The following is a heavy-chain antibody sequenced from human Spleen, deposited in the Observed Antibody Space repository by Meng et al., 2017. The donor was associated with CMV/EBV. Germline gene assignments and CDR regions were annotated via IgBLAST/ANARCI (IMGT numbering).Heavy chain of an antibody. CDR1: GFIFNDFY. CDR3: ARGGTFFGVGPRGSFDY. CDR2: ITGSGDTI. V-gene: IGHV3-11*04. Sequence: GESLKISCAASGFIFNDFYMNWIRQAPGKGLEWVSCITGSGDTIYYADSVKGRFTISRDNAKKSLFLQMDSLRAEDTAVYYCARGGTFFGVGPRGSFDYWGQGTLVTVSS. J-gene: IGHJ4*02. D-gene: IGHD3-3*01.